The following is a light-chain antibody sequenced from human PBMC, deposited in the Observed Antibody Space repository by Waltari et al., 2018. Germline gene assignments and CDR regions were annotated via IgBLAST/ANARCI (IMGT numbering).Light chain of an antibody. Sequence: DIVMTQTPLSLPVTLGEPASIPCRSSQSLLDSEDGSTYLQWYLQRPGQSPHLLIYEVSNRASGVPDRFSGSGSDTDFKLTISRVEAEDVGLYYCMQALEFPLTFGGGTKVEIK. CDR3: MQALEFPLT. J-gene: IGKJ4*01. CDR2: EVS. CDR1: QSLLDSEDGSTY. V-gene: IGKV2-40*01.